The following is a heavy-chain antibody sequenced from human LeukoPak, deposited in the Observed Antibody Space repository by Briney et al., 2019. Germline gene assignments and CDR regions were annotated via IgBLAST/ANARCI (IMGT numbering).Heavy chain of an antibody. CDR3: AKRDGYNANHFDY. CDR1: GFTFSSYG. Sequence: PGGSLRLSCAASGFTFSSYGMHWVRQAPGKGLEWVAVISYDGSNKYYADSVKGRFTISRDNSKNTLYLQMNSLRAEDTALYYCAKRDGYNANHFDYWGQGTLVTVSS. V-gene: IGHV3-30*18. D-gene: IGHD5-24*01. CDR2: ISYDGSNK. J-gene: IGHJ4*02.